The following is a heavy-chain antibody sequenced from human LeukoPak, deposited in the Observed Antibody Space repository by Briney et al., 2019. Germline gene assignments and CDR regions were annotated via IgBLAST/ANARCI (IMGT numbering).Heavy chain of an antibody. CDR3: ARDHNGSCDY. V-gene: IGHV1-2*02. D-gene: IGHD1-26*01. CDR2: INPDSGDT. Sequence: ASVKVSCKTSGYAFSSYYIHWVRRAPGQGLECTGWINPDSGDTYYAQKFRGTLTMTRDTSISTVYMELSGLTSDDTAVYYCARDHNGSCDYWGQGTLVSVSS. J-gene: IGHJ4*02. CDR1: GYAFSSYY.